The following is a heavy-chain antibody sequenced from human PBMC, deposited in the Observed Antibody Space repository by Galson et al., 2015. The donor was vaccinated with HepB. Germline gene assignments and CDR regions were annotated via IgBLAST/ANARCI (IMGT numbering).Heavy chain of an antibody. J-gene: IGHJ2*01. CDR3: ARVLTHWYCDL. CDR2: IAPDGSGV. CDR1: GFSFGTSW. V-gene: IGHV3-7*01. Sequence: SLRLSCAASGFSFGTSWMTWFRRAPGKGLEWVANIAPDGSGVFYVHSVKGRFTISRDNARNSLYLQVHSLRADDTAEYYCARVLTHWYCDLWGRGTLVTVSP. D-gene: IGHD4-23*01.